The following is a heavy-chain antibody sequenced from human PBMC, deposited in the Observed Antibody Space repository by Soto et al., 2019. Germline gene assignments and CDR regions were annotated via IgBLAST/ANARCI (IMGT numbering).Heavy chain of an antibody. D-gene: IGHD3-22*01. CDR2: ISYDGSNK. Sequence: QVQLVESGGGEVQPGRSLRLSCAASGFTFSSYGMHWVRQAPGKGLQWVAVISYDGSNKYYADSVKGRFTISRDNSKNTLYLQMNSLRAEDTAVYYCVGGYYFGDYWGQGTLVTVSS. J-gene: IGHJ4*02. CDR1: GFTFSSYG. V-gene: IGHV3-30*03. CDR3: VGGYYFGDY.